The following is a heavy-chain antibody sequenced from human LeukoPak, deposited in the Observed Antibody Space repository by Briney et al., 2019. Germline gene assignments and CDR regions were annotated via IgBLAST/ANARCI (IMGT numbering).Heavy chain of an antibody. V-gene: IGHV4-39*01. D-gene: IGHD7-27*01. CDR2: IYYSGIA. CDR3: ARPGPAWDWFDP. CDR1: SGSISSTSYY. J-gene: IGHJ5*02. Sequence: SETLSLTCTVSSGSISSTSYYWGWIRQPPGKGLEWIGSIYYSGIAYYNPSLKSRLTISVDTSKNQFSLKLNSVTAPDTAVYYCARPGPAWDWFDPWGQGSLVTVSS.